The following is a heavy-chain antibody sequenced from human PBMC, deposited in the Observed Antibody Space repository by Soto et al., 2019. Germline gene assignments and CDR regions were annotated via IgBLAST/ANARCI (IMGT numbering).Heavy chain of an antibody. CDR3: ARHEAPSGWYFDY. CDR1: GGSISSSSYY. V-gene: IGHV4-39*01. Sequence: QLQLQESGPGLVKPSETLSLTCTVSGGSISSSSYYWGWIRQPPGKGLEWIGSIYYSGSTYYNPSLKSRVXXSXDXXKTQFSLKLSSVTAADTAVYYCARHEAPSGWYFDYWGQGTLVTVSS. D-gene: IGHD6-19*01. CDR2: IYYSGST. J-gene: IGHJ4*02.